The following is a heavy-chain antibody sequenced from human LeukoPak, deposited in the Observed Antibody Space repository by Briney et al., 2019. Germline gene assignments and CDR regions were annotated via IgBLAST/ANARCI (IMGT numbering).Heavy chain of an antibody. CDR2: IYHSGST. V-gene: IGHV4-38-2*02. J-gene: IGHJ4*02. D-gene: IGHD3-16*01. Sequence: SETLSLTCTVPGYSISSGYYWGWIRQPPGKGLEWIGSIYHSGSTYYKPSLKSRVTISVDTSKNQFALKLSSVTAADTVVYYCALGAVFDYWGQGTLVTVSS. CDR1: GYSISSGYY. CDR3: ALGAVFDY.